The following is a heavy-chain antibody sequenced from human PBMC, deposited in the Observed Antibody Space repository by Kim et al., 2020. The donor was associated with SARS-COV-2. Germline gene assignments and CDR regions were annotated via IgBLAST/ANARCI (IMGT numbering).Heavy chain of an antibody. CDR3: ARDRAQLAFDY. D-gene: IGHD6-6*01. V-gene: IGHV1-18*01. J-gene: IGHJ4*02. CDR2: T. Sequence: TNYALKLQGRVTMTTDTSTSTAYMELRSLRSDDTAVYYCARDRAQLAFDYWGQGTLVTVSS.